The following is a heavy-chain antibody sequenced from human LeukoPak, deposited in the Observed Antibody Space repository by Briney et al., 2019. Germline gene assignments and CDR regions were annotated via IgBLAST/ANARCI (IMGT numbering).Heavy chain of an antibody. V-gene: IGHV3-23*01. D-gene: IGHD3-22*01. CDR1: GFTFSSYA. CDR3: AKARLVYDSSGYPIFWYFDL. CDR2: ISGSGGST. J-gene: IGHJ2*01. Sequence: GGSLRLSCAASGFTFSSYAMSWVRQAPGKGLEWVSAISGSGGSTYYADSVRGRFTISRDNSKNTLYLQMNSLRAEDTAVYYCAKARLVYDSSGYPIFWYFDLWGRGTLVTVSS.